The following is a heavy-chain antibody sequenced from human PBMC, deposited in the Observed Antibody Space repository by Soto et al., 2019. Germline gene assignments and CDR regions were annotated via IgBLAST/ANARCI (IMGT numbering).Heavy chain of an antibody. D-gene: IGHD6-13*01. CDR1: EGTFNSYA. J-gene: IGHJ4*02. CDR3: ASGASRWYPYFFDS. Sequence: ASVKVSCKASEGTFNSYAIAWVRQAPGQGLEWMGGIIPYYNTLNYAQKFQDRVTVTADDSTNTVYMELSSLRSDDTAVYFCASGASRWYPYFFDSWAQGTLVTVSS. V-gene: IGHV1-69*13. CDR2: IIPYYNTL.